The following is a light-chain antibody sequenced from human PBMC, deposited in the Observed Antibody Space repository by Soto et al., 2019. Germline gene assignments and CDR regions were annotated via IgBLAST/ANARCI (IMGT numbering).Light chain of an antibody. J-gene: IGLJ2*01. CDR3: SSYTNSNTLV. CDR1: SSDIGTYNY. CDR2: DVS. V-gene: IGLV2-14*01. Sequence: QSALTQPASVSGSPGQSITISCTGSSSDIGTYNYVSWFQQHPGKAPKLMIYDVSHRPSGVSNRFSGSKSGNTASLTISGIQAEDEADYYCSSYTNSNTLVFGGGTKVTVL.